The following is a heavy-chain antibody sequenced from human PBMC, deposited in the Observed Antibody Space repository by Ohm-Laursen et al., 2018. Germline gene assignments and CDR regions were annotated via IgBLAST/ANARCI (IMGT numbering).Heavy chain of an antibody. D-gene: IGHD1-26*01. CDR1: GASISSYY. Sequence: TLSLTWTVSGASISSYYWSWIRQPAGKGLEWVARMHTNGRSDYNPSLKSRVTMSLDTSKNQFSLKLSSVIAADTAVYYCARDSLLGFSDLWGQGALVTVSS. J-gene: IGHJ4*02. CDR3: ARDSLLGFSDL. V-gene: IGHV4-4*07. CDR2: MHTNGRS.